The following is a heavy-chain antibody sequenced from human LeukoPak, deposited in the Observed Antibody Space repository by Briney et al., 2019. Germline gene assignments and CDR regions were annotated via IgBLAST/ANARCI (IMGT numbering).Heavy chain of an antibody. D-gene: IGHD3-10*01. J-gene: IGHJ4*02. CDR2: ISYDGSNK. CDR3: ARDQPRKDMVRGVI. V-gene: IGHV3-30-3*01. Sequence: WIRQAPGKGLEWVAVISYDGSNKYYADSVKGRFTISRDNSKNTLYLQMNSLRAEDTAVYYCARDQPRKDMVRGVIWGQGTLVTVSS.